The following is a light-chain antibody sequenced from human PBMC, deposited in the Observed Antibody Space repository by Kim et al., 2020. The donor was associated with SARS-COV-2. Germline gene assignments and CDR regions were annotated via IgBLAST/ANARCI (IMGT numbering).Light chain of an antibody. J-gene: IGLJ1*01. CDR2: EGS. CDR1: SSDVGSYNL. Sequence: PGQSISISCTGTSSDVGSYNLVSWYQQHPGKAPKLMIYEGSKRPSGVSNRFSGSKSGNTASLTISGLQAEDEADYYCCSYAGSRRVFGTGTKVTVL. CDR3: CSYAGSRRV. V-gene: IGLV2-23*01.